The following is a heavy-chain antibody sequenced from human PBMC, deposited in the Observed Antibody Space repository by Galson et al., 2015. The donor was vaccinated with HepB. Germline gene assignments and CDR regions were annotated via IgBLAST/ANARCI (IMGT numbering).Heavy chain of an antibody. J-gene: IGHJ4*02. CDR2: ISAYNGNT. CDR3: ARDILTGNPVGY. CDR1: GYTSTSYG. D-gene: IGHD3-9*01. V-gene: IGHV1-18*04. Sequence: SVKVYCKASGYTSTSYGISWVRQAPGQGLEWMGWISAYNGNTNYAQKLQGRVTMTTDTSTSTAYMELRSLRSDDTAVYYCARDILTGNPVGYWGQGTPVTVSS.